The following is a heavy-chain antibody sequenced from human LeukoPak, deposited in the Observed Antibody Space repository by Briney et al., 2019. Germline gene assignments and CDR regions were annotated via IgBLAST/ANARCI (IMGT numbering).Heavy chain of an antibody. CDR3: ATMTRTGYCSVGSCPFDY. J-gene: IGHJ4*02. CDR1: GYTFTGYY. Sequence: ASVKVSCKASGYTFTGYYMHWVRQAPGQGLQWMGWISPSSGGTNFAQRFQGRVTMTRDTSITTAYMELSRLRSDDTAVYYCATMTRTGYCSVGSCPFDYWGQGTLVTVSS. V-gene: IGHV1-2*02. CDR2: ISPSSGGT. D-gene: IGHD2-15*01.